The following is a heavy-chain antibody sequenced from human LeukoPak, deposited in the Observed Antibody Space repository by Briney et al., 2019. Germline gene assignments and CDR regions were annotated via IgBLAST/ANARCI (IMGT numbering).Heavy chain of an antibody. CDR3: ARNYFDY. CDR1: GFTFSSFW. V-gene: IGHV3-7*01. Sequence: GGSLRLSCAASGFTFSSFWMTWVRQAPGKGLEWVANIKEDGSEKYYLDSVKGRFTISRDNAKNLLSLQMNSLRAEDTAVYYCARNYFDYWGQGTLVAVSS. J-gene: IGHJ4*02. CDR2: IKEDGSEK.